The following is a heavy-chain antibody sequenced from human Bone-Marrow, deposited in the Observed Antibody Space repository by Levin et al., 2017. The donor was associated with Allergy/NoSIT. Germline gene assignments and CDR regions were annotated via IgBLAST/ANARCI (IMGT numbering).Heavy chain of an antibody. CDR1: GFTFSSYS. V-gene: IGHV3-21*01. CDR2: VSSSSSYI. D-gene: IGHD6-13*01. Sequence: GGSLRLSCAASGFTFSSYSVNWVRQAPGKGLEWVSSVSSSSSYIYYADSVKGRFTISRDNAKNSLFLQMNSLRAEDTAVYYCAREVDSSSWYAAVGWFDPWGQGTLVTVSS. CDR3: AREVDSSSWYAAVGWFDP. J-gene: IGHJ5*02.